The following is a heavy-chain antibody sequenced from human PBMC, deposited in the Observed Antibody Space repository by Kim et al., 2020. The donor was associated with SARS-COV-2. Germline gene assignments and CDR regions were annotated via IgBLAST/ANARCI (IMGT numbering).Heavy chain of an antibody. D-gene: IGHD3-10*01. CDR3: ARLVRGGSYIDY. CDR2: IYYSGST. V-gene: IGHV4-39*01. CDR1: GGSISSSSYY. J-gene: IGHJ4*02. Sequence: SETLSLTCTVSGGSISSSSYYWGWIRQPPGKGLEWIGSIYYSGSTYYNPSLKSRVTISVDTSKNQFSLKLSSVTAADTAVYYCARLVRGGSYIDYWGQGTLVTVSS.